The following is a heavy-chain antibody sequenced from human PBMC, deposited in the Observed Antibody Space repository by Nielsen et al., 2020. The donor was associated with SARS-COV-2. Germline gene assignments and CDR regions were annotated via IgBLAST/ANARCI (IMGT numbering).Heavy chain of an antibody. CDR3: ARDALIAVAGGIDY. CDR1: GFTFSSYW. CDR2: IKQDGSEK. J-gene: IGHJ4*02. V-gene: IGHV3-7*01. D-gene: IGHD6-19*01. Sequence: GESLKISCAASGFTFSSYWMSWVRQAPGKGLEWVANIKQDGSEKYYVDSVKGRFTISRDNAKNSLYLQMNNLRAEDTAVYYCARDALIAVAGGIDYWGQGTLVTVSS.